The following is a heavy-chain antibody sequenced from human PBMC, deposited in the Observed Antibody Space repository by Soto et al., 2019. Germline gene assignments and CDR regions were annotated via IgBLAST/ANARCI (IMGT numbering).Heavy chain of an antibody. J-gene: IGHJ4*02. CDR2: IYPGDSDT. V-gene: IGHV5-51*01. D-gene: IGHD1-26*01. CDR1: GYSFSSYW. Sequence: GESLKISCKGSGYSFSSYWISWVRQMPGKGLEWMGIIYPGDSDTRYSPSFQGQVTISADKSISTAYLQWSSLKASDTAMYYCARLQGYSGSYVSNWGQGIQVTVSS. CDR3: ARLQGYSGSYVSN.